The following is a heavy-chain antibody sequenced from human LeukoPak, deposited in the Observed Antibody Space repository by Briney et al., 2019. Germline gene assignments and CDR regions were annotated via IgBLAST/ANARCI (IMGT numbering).Heavy chain of an antibody. CDR2: IFPGDSDT. D-gene: IGHD1-26*01. CDR3: ARQRGSYRSALDY. Sequence: GESLKISRKGSGYTFISYWIGWVRQMPGKGLEWMGIIFPGDSDTRYSPSFQGQVTISADKSISTVYLQWSSLKASDTAMYYCARQRGSYRSALDYWGQGTLVTVSS. J-gene: IGHJ4*02. V-gene: IGHV5-51*01. CDR1: GYTFISYW.